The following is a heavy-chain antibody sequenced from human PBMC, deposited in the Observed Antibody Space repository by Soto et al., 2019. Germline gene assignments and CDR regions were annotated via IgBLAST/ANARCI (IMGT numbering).Heavy chain of an antibody. D-gene: IGHD7-27*01. CDR2: INSDGSST. CDR3: AKALKRDLPPGSYYYGMDV. Sequence: PGGSLRLSCAASGFTFSSYWMHWVRQAPGKGLVWVSHINSDGSSTTYADSVKGRFTISRDNAKNTLYLQMNSLRAEDTAVYYCAKALKRDLPPGSYYYGMDVWGQGTTVTVSS. CDR1: GFTFSSYW. J-gene: IGHJ6*02. V-gene: IGHV3-74*01.